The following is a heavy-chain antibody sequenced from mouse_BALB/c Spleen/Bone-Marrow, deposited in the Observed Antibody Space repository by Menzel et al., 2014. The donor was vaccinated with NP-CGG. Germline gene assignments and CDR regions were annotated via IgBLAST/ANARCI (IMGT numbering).Heavy chain of an antibody. CDR1: GYTFTSYW. Sequence: GAELVKPGAPVKLSCKASGYTFTSYWMNWVKQRPGRGLEWIGRIDPSDSETHYNQKFKDKATLTVDKSSSTAYIQLSSLTSEDSAVYYCARGGYLFAYWGQGTLVTVSA. CDR3: ARGGYLFAY. D-gene: IGHD3-1*01. V-gene: IGHV1-69*02. J-gene: IGHJ3*01. CDR2: IDPSDSET.